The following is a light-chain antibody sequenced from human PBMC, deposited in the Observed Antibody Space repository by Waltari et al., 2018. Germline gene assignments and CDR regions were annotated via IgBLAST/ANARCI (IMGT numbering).Light chain of an antibody. V-gene: IGKV1-39*01. CDR3: QQSYTSLLFT. J-gene: IGKJ3*01. Sequence: DVQMTQSPSSLSASVGDRVTITCRASQSIGNLLHWYQQKPGQAPQLLVYTASTLQIGVPSRFSGSGTGTDFKLTISGLQREDFATYYCQQSYTSLLFTFGPGTKVD. CDR1: QSIGNL. CDR2: TAS.